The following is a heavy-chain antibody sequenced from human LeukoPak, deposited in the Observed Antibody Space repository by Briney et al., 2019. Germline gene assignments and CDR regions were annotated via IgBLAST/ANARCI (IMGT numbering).Heavy chain of an antibody. Sequence: ASLKVSCKASVYTFTSYDINWVRQATGQGLEWMGWMNPNSGNTGYAQKFQGRVTMIRNTSISTAYMELSSLRSEDTAVYYCARGRRLAADYWGQGTLVTVSS. V-gene: IGHV1-8*01. CDR3: ARGRRLAADY. CDR1: VYTFTSYD. D-gene: IGHD3-9*01. CDR2: MNPNSGNT. J-gene: IGHJ4*02.